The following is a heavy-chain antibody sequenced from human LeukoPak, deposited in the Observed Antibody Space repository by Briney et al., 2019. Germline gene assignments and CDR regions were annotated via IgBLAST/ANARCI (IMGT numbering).Heavy chain of an antibody. D-gene: IGHD1-26*01. V-gene: IGHV3-7*02. Sequence: GGSLRLSCAASGFTFSDYWMTWVRQAPGKGLEWVANIKQDGREKYYVDSVKGRFTISRDNAENSLHLQMNSLRAEDTAIYYCARSVGLDSWGQGTLVTVSS. CDR3: ARSVGLDS. CDR2: IKQDGREK. CDR1: GFTFSDYW. J-gene: IGHJ5*01.